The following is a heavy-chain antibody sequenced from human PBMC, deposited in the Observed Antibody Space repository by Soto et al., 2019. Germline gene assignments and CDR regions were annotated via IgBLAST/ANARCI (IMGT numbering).Heavy chain of an antibody. CDR3: ARLGGYVSVGYYYLWDS. CDR1: DGSMNSDSSY. D-gene: IGHD3-22*01. Sequence: LSLTCRVSDGSMNSDSSYWGWIRQPPGKGLEWIGVINHSGSTYHNLSLKGRVTMSVDASRNQFSLKLTSMTAADTAVYYCARLGGYVSVGYYYLWDSWGQGTLGTVSS. CDR2: INHSGST. J-gene: IGHJ4*02. V-gene: IGHV4-39*01.